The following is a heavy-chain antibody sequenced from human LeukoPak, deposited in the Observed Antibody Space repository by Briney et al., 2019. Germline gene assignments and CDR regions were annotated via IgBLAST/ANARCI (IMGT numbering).Heavy chain of an antibody. CDR2: IYYSRST. CDR3: ARYSCPNGVCYYFDY. Sequence: SETLSLTCTVSGGSISSYYWSWIRQPPGKGLECVGYIYYSRSTNYNPSLKSRVTISVDTPKNQFSLKLSSVTAADTAVYYCARYSCPNGVCYYFDYWGQGTLVTVSS. J-gene: IGHJ4*02. CDR1: GGSISSYY. V-gene: IGHV4-59*01. D-gene: IGHD2-8*01.